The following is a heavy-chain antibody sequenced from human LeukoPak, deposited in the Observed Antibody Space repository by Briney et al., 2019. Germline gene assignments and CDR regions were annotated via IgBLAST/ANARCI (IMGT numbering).Heavy chain of an antibody. CDR3: AKDLSKSDFWSGYPYGMDV. J-gene: IGHJ6*02. D-gene: IGHD3-3*01. Sequence: GGSLRLSCAASGFTFSSYGMHWVRQAPGKGLEWVAVISYDGSNKYYADSVKGRFTISRDNSKNTLYLQMNSLRAEDTAVYYCAKDLSKSDFWSGYPYGMDVWSQGTTVTVSS. CDR1: GFTFSSYG. V-gene: IGHV3-30*18. CDR2: ISYDGSNK.